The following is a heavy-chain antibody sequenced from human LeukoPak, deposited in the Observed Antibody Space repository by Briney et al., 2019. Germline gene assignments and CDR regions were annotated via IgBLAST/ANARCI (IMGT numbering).Heavy chain of an antibody. J-gene: IGHJ4*02. CDR1: GGSINSYY. Sequence: SETLSLTCTVSGGSINSYYWSWIRQPPGRGLEWIGSIHYSGSTSYNPSLRSRVTISVDKSKNQFFLKLSSVTAADTAVYYCAKLQYRPDDYGDYEGDYWGQGTLVTVSS. CDR2: IHYSGST. CDR3: AKLQYRPDDYGDYEGDY. D-gene: IGHD4-17*01. V-gene: IGHV4-59*08.